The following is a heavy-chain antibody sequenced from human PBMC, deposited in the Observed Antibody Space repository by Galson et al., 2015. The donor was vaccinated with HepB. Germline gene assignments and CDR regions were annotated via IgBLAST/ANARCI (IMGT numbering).Heavy chain of an antibody. CDR3: ATLSGSYSGLARVFDF. CDR2: ITDRGTT. CDR1: GGSMRSFF. Sequence: ETLSLTCIVSGGSMRSFFWSWIRQSPGQGLEWIGYITDRGTTKYNPSLTSRVTISSDTSKIHFSLRLTSVTAADTAVYYCATLSGSYSGLARVFDFWGQGSLVTVSS. J-gene: IGHJ4*02. V-gene: IGHV4-59*01. D-gene: IGHD5-12*01.